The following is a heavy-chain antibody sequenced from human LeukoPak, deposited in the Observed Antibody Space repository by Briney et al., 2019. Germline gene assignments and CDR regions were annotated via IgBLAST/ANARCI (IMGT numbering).Heavy chain of an antibody. CDR2: INPDGSTT. Sequence: GGSLRLSCAASGFTFSSYWVHWVRQAPGRGLVRVSRINPDGSTTNYADSVRGRFTISRDNAKNTMYLQMNSLRAEDTAVYYYDRFGMVTQSFGYWGQGTLVTVSS. CDR3: DRFGMVTQSFGY. J-gene: IGHJ4*02. CDR1: GFTFSSYW. V-gene: IGHV3-74*01. D-gene: IGHD3-3*01.